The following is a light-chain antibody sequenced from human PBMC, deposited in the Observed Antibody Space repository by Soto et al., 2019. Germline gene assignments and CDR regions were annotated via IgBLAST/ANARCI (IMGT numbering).Light chain of an antibody. CDR3: ATWDDSLNGVV. J-gene: IGLJ3*02. CDR1: GSNIASNT. Sequence: QSALTQPPSASGTPGQGVTISCSGSGSNIASNTVNWYQHLPGTAPKLLIYNNNQRPSGVPDRFSGSKSGTSASLAISGLQSEDEADYYCATWDDSLNGVVFGGGTKVTVL. CDR2: NNN. V-gene: IGLV1-44*01.